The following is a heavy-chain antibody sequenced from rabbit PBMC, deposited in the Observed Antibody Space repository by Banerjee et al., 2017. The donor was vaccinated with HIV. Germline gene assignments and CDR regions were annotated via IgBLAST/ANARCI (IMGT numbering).Heavy chain of an antibody. CDR2: IYGAKGRT. Sequence: HLTETGGGLVQPGGTLTLYCKASGLDFTNYYISWGCQASGKGLEWIGLIYGAKGRTDYASRVNGRFTISSDSAQSTVDLKMASQSAADTATYFCARSIGTWLGLTRLDLWGQGTLVSVS. V-gene: IGHV1S7*01. J-gene: IGHJ3*01. D-gene: IGHD4-1*01. CDR1: GLDFTNYY. CDR3: ARSIGTWLGLTRLDL.